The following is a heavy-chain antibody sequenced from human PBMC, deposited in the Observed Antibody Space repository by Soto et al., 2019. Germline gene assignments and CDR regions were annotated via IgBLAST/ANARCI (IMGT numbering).Heavy chain of an antibody. J-gene: IGHJ4*02. Sequence: EVQLLESGGGLVQPGGSLRLCCAASGFSFSSYAMNWVRQAPGKGLEWVSVISGSGDSTYYADSVKGRFTISRDNSKNTLYLQMISLRAEDTAVYYCARRSSGWYFDYWGQGTLVIVSS. D-gene: IGHD6-19*01. CDR1: GFSFSSYA. CDR3: ARRSSGWYFDY. CDR2: ISGSGDST. V-gene: IGHV3-23*01.